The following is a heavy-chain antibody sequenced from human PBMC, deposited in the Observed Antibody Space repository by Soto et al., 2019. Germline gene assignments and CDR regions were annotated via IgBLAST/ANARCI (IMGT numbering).Heavy chain of an antibody. J-gene: IGHJ4*02. D-gene: IGHD3-10*01. CDR3: ARGGEATYYTAGSPPNY. CDR1: GGTSSGYT. V-gene: IGHV1-69*01. CDR2: IIPIFGTT. Sequence: QVQLVQSGAEVKEPGSSVKVSCRASGGTSSGYTISWVRLAPGQGLEWVGGIIPIFGTTAYAQKFQDRVTITADESTSAVYMELSSLTSDDTAVYYCARGGEATYYTAGSPPNYWGQGTLGTVSS.